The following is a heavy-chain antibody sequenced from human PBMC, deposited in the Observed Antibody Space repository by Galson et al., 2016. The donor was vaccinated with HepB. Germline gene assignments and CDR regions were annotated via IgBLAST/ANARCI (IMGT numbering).Heavy chain of an antibody. CDR1: GFTFSHFG. CDR2: ITDNGDAT. CDR3: AKDFGVVPNNWFDS. V-gene: IGHV3-23*01. Sequence: SLRLSCAASGFTFSHFGMHWVRQSPERGLEWVSSITDNGDATYYAGSVEGRFTISRDNSKNTLYLQMNSLRAADTATYYCAKDFGVVPNNWFDSWGQGTLVTVSS. J-gene: IGHJ5*01. D-gene: IGHD3-3*01.